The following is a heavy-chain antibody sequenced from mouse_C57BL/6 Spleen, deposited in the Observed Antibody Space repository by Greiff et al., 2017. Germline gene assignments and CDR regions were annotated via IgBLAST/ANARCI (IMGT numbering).Heavy chain of an antibody. J-gene: IGHJ2*01. Sequence: EVQRVESGPGLVKPSQSLSLTCSVTGYSITSGYYWNWIRQFPGNKLEWMGYISYDGSNNYNPSLKNRISITRDTSKNQFFLKLNSVTTEDTATYYGARRNYGSYFDYWGQGTTLTVSS. CDR3: ARRNYGSYFDY. CDR1: GYSITSGYY. V-gene: IGHV3-6*01. CDR2: ISYDGSN. D-gene: IGHD1-1*01.